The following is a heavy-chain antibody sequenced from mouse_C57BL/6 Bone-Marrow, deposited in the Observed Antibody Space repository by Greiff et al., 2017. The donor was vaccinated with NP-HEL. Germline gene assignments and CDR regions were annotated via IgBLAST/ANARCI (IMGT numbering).Heavy chain of an antibody. D-gene: IGHD1-1*01. J-gene: IGHJ4*01. CDR2: IWTGGGT. V-gene: IGHV2-9-1*01. CDR1: GFSLTSYA. Sequence: QVQLKESGPGLVAPSQSLSITCTVSGFSLTSYAISWVRQPPGKGLEWLGVIWTGGGTNYNSALKSRLSISKDNSKSQVFLKMNSLQTDDTARYYCARKEYYYGSSCSYYAMDYWGQGTSVTVSS. CDR3: ARKEYYYGSSCSYYAMDY.